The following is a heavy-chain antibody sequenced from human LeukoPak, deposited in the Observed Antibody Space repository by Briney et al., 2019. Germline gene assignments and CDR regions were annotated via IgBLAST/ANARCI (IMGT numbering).Heavy chain of an antibody. J-gene: IGHJ3*02. CDR1: GFTFNNYA. Sequence: GGSLRLSCAASGFTFNNYAMGWVRQTPGKGLEWVSSISGTSNYIYYADSVKGRFTISRDNAKSSLYLQMNSLRAEDSAVYYCARDYGMGALDIWGQGTMVTVSS. CDR2: ISGTSNYI. D-gene: IGHD3-16*01. V-gene: IGHV3-21*01. CDR3: ARDYGMGALDI.